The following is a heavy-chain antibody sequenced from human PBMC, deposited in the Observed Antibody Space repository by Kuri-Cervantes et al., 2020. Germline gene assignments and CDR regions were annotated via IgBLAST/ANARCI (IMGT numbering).Heavy chain of an antibody. Sequence: SETLSLTCAVYGGSFSGYYWSWIRQPPGKGLEWIGEINHSGSTNYNPSLKSRVTISVDTSKNQFSLKPSSVTAADTAVYYCARPGGWFELYGMDVWGQGTTVTVSS. CDR2: INHSGST. V-gene: IGHV4-34*01. D-gene: IGHD3-10*01. CDR1: GGSFSGYY. J-gene: IGHJ6*02. CDR3: ARPGGWFELYGMDV.